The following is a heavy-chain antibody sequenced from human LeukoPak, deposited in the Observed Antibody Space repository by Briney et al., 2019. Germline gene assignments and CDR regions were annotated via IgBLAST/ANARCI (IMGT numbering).Heavy chain of an antibody. D-gene: IGHD3-22*01. Sequence: PSETLSLTCTVSGGSISSYYWSWIRQPPGKGLEWIGYIYYSGSTNYNPSLKSRVTISVDTSKNQFSLKLSSVIAADTAVYYCARDTPPRDTYYYDSSGYYLGAFDIWGQGTMVTVSS. J-gene: IGHJ3*02. CDR3: ARDTPPRDTYYYDSSGYYLGAFDI. V-gene: IGHV4-59*01. CDR2: IYYSGST. CDR1: GGSISSYY.